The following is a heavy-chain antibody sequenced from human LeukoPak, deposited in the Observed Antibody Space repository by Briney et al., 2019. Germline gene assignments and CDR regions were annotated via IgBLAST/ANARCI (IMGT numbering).Heavy chain of an antibody. CDR2: ISGYNGNT. CDR3: ARDEGSFDI. J-gene: IGHJ3*02. V-gene: IGHV1-18*04. Sequence: ASVKVSCKASGYTFTGYYMHWVRQAPGQGLEWMGWISGYNGNTNYAQNLQGRVTLTTDTSTSTAYMELRSLTSDDTAVYYCARDEGSFDIWGQGTMVTVSS. CDR1: GYTFTGYY.